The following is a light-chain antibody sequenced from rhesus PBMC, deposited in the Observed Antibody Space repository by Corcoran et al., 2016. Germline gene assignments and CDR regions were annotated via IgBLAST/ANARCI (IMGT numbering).Light chain of an antibody. CDR2: AAS. J-gene: IGKJ1*01. CDR3: QHRYGTPPT. V-gene: IGKV1-74*01. Sequence: DIQMTQSPSSLSASVGDRVTITCRASENVNNYLHWYQQKPGKAPKLLIYAASTLQSGVPSRFSGSGSGTDEPFTISSLQPEDVATYYGQHRYGTPPTFGQGTKVEIK. CDR1: ENVNNY.